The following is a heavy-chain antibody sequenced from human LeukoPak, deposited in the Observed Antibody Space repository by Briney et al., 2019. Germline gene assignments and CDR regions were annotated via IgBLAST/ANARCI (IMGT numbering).Heavy chain of an antibody. J-gene: IGHJ4*02. D-gene: IGHD2-21*01. V-gene: IGHV4-30-4*08. CDR1: GGSISSGDYY. CDR3: AREWDCGGDCYSFDY. CDR2: IYYSGST. Sequence: PSQTLSLTCTVSGGSISSGDYYWSWIRQPPGKGLAWIGYIYYSGSTYYNPSLKSRVTISVDTSKNQFSLKLSSVTAADTAVYYCAREWDCGGDCYSFDYWGQGTLVTVSS.